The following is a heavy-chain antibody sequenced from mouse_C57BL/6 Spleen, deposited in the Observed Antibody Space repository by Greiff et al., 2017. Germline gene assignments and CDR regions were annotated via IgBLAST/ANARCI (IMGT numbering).Heavy chain of an antibody. Sequence: VQLQQSGPELVKPGASVKISCKASGYTFTDYYMNWVKQSHGKSLEWIGDINPNTGGTSYNQKFKGKATLTVDKSSSTAYMELRSLTSEDSAVYYCAREDSSGYSFAYWGQGTLVTVSA. J-gene: IGHJ3*01. CDR3: AREDSSGYSFAY. CDR2: INPNTGGT. CDR1: GYTFTDYY. D-gene: IGHD3-2*02. V-gene: IGHV1-26*01.